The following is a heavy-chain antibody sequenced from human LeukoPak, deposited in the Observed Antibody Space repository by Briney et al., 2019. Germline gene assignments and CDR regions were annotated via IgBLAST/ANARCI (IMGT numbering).Heavy chain of an antibody. D-gene: IGHD3-10*01. V-gene: IGHV4-4*07. CDR3: AREAVDCGSGSLDY. Sequence: LETLSLTCTVSGAPIGSFYWSWIRQPAGKGLEWIGRAHSSGSRNYIPSIKSRVTMSVDTSKNQLSLKLNTVTAADTAMYYCAREAVDCGSGSLDYWGQGILVTVSS. CDR1: GAPIGSFY. CDR2: AHSSGSR. J-gene: IGHJ4*02.